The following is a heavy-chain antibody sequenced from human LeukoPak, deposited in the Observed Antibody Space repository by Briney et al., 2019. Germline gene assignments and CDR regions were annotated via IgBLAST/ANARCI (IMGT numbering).Heavy chain of an antibody. CDR3: AREVGYSSSYYGRFDP. CDR2: VNPNNGVP. Sequence: ASVKVSCKASGYTFTGYYMHCVRQAPGQGLEWMGRVNPNNGVPNYAQKFQGRVTMTRDTAISTAYMELSSMRSDDTALYFCAREVGYSSSYYGRFDPWGQGTLVIVSS. D-gene: IGHD2-2*01. J-gene: IGHJ5*02. V-gene: IGHV1-2*06. CDR1: GYTFTGYY.